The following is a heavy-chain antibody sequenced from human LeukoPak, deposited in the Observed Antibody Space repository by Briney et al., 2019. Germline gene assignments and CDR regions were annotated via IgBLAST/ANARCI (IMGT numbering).Heavy chain of an antibody. CDR3: ARTDSSGWLDY. Sequence: SETLSLTCTVSGYSISSGYYWGWIRQPPGKWLEWIGSIYHSGSTYYNPSLKSRVTISVDTSKNQFSLKLSSVTAADTAVYYCARTDSSGWLDYWGQGTLVTVSS. CDR2: IYHSGST. D-gene: IGHD6-19*01. CDR1: GYSISSGYY. J-gene: IGHJ4*02. V-gene: IGHV4-38-2*02.